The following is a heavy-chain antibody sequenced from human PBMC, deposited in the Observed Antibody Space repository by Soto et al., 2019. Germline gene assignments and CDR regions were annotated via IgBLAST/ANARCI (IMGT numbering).Heavy chain of an antibody. V-gene: IGHV4-4*02. D-gene: IGHD3-10*01. CDR2: IYHSGST. CDR1: GGPISSSNW. Sequence: SETLSLTCAVSGGPISSSNWWSWVRQPPGKGLEWIGEIYHSGSTNYNPSLKSRVTISVDKSKNQFSLKLSSVTAADTAVYYCARSAPITMVRGVKSYYYYGMDVWGQGTTVTVSS. J-gene: IGHJ6*02. CDR3: ARSAPITMVRGVKSYYYYGMDV.